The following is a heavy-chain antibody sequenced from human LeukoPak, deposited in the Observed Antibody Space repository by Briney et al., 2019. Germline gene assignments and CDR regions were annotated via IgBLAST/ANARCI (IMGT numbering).Heavy chain of an antibody. CDR1: GLTVSSNY. V-gene: IGHV3-53*01. D-gene: IGHD5-18*01. CDR3: ARGGYTYGSGYYYGMDV. CDR2: IYNGGST. Sequence: GGSLRLSCAASGLTVSSNYMSWVRQAPGKGLEWVSVIYNGGSTYYADSVKGRFTISRDNSKNTLYLQMNSLRAEDTAVYYCARGGYTYGSGYYYGMDVWGQGTTVTVSS. J-gene: IGHJ6*02.